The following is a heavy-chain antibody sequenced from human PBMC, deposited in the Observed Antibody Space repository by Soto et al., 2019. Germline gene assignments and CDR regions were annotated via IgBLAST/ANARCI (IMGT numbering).Heavy chain of an antibody. CDR1: GGSFSGYY. J-gene: IGHJ4*02. Sequence: SETLSLTCAVYGGSFSGYYWSWIRQPPGKGLEWIGEINHSGSTNYNPSLKSRVTISVDNSKNTLYLQMNSLRAEDTAVYYCAKGYFGSGSPDYWGQGTLVTVSS. CDR3: AKGYFGSGSPDY. CDR2: INHSGST. D-gene: IGHD3-10*01. V-gene: IGHV4-34*01.